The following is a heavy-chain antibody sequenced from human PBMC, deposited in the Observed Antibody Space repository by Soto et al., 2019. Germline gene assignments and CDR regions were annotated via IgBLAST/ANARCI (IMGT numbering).Heavy chain of an antibody. CDR2: ISYDGDNK. Sequence: GSLRLAGAATVLTFRQYAMHWVRPAPGKGLEGVATISYDGDNKYYTDSVKGPFTISRDNSKNTLYLQMNSLRPEDTAVYYCARPWGQLSTYYYGMDTWGQGTTVTVSS. CDR1: VLTFRQYA. D-gene: IGHD3-16*01. V-gene: IGHV3-30-3*01. CDR3: ARPWGQLSTYYYGMDT. J-gene: IGHJ6*02.